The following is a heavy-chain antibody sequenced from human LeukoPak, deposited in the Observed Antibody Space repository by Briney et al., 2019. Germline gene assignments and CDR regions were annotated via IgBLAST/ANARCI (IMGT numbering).Heavy chain of an antibody. CDR1: GFTFSSYS. D-gene: IGHD3-22*01. J-gene: IGHJ3*02. Sequence: KSGGSLRLSCAASGFTFSSYSMNWVRQAPGKGLEWVSSISSSSSYIYYADSVKGRFTISRDNAKNSLYLQMNSLRAEDAAVYYCARDETMIVVDTDALDIWGQGTMVTVSS. CDR2: ISSSSSYI. V-gene: IGHV3-21*01. CDR3: ARDETMIVVDTDALDI.